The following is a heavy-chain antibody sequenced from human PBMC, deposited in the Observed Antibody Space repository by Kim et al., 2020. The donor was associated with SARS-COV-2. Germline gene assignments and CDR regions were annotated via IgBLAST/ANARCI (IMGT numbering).Heavy chain of an antibody. Sequence: RYDRKFRGRVTMTRDTSTSTVYMELSSLRSEDTAVYYCARPSGNYYYFDCWGQGTLVTVSS. V-gene: IGHV1-46*01. J-gene: IGHJ4*02. D-gene: IGHD3-10*01. CDR3: ARPSGNYYYFDC.